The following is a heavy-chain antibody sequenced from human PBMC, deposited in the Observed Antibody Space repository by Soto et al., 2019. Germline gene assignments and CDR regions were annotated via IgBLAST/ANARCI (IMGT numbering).Heavy chain of an antibody. CDR1: GFTLSSYA. Sequence: QVQLLESGGGVVQPGSSLRLSCAASGFTLSSYAMHWVRQAPGKGLEWVAVISYDGSNKYYADSVKGRFTISRDNSKNTLYLQMNSLRADDTAVYYCASTLDVWGQGTTVTVSS. CDR2: ISYDGSNK. V-gene: IGHV3-30-3*01. CDR3: ASTLDV. J-gene: IGHJ6*02.